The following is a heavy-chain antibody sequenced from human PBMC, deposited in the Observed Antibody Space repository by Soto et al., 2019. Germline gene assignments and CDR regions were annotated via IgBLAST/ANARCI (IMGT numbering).Heavy chain of an antibody. CDR3: ASPGGVLEPLTG. D-gene: IGHD1-1*01. CDR2: IKADGSEK. Sequence: EMQLVESGGGLVQPGGSLRLSCAASGFTFSDSWMNWVRQAPGKGLEWVANIKADGSEKYYVDSVKGRFTISRDNAKNSRYLQMDSLRAEDTAVYSGASPGGVLEPLTGWGQGTLVTFSS. CDR1: GFTFSDSW. V-gene: IGHV3-7*05. J-gene: IGHJ4*02.